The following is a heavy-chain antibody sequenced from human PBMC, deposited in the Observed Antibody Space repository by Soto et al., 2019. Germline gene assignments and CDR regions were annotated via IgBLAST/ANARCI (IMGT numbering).Heavy chain of an antibody. D-gene: IGHD5-12*01. V-gene: IGHV3-72*01. CDR1: GFTFSDHY. CDR2: SRDKVHSQTT. Sequence: EVQLAESGGGLVQPGGSLRLSCAASGFTFSDHYMDWVRQAPGKGLEWVGRSRDKVHSQTTEHAASVKGRFTISRGDSENSLYLQMNSLKTEDTAVYYCARGVVSTGYFDYWGQGTLVTVSS. J-gene: IGHJ4*02. CDR3: ARGVVSTGYFDY.